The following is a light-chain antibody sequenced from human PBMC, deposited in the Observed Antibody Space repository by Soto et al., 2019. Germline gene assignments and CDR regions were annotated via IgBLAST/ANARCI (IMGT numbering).Light chain of an antibody. CDR1: QSVSSN. J-gene: IGKJ2*01. V-gene: IGKV3-15*01. CDR3: HQYDDGPYT. CDR2: GAS. Sequence: EIVMTQSPATLSVSPGERATLSCRASQSVSSNVAWYQQIPGQTPRLLIYGASTRATGIPVRFSGSGSGTEFTLTISSLQSEEFAVYYCHQYDDGPYTFGQATKLDIK.